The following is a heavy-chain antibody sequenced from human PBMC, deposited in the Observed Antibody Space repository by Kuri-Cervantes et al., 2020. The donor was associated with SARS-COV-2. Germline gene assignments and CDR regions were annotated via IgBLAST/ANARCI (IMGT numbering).Heavy chain of an antibody. CDR3: AREGGGDPLVLGFGVVIHDAFDI. CDR1: GYNFNSYG. J-gene: IGHJ3*02. Sequence: ASVKVSCKTSGYNFNSYGVTWVRQAPGQGLEWMGWISGYSGNTNYAQKLQGRVTMTTDTPTSTAYMELRSLGSDDTAVYYCAREGGGDPLVLGFGVVIHDAFDIWGQGTMVTVSS. V-gene: IGHV1-18*01. CDR2: ISGYSGNT. D-gene: IGHD3-3*01.